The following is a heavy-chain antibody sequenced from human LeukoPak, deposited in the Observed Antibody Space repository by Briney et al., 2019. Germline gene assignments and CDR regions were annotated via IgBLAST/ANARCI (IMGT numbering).Heavy chain of an antibody. CDR3: ARHRNYYGSGD. CDR2: IYYSGST. CDR1: GGSISSYY. Sequence: SETLSLTCTVSGGSISSYYWSWIRQPPGKGLEWIGYIYYSGSTNYNPSLKSRVTISVDTSKNQFFLKLSSVTAADTAVYYCARHRNYYGSGDWGQGTLVTVSS. V-gene: IGHV4-59*08. J-gene: IGHJ4*02. D-gene: IGHD3-10*01.